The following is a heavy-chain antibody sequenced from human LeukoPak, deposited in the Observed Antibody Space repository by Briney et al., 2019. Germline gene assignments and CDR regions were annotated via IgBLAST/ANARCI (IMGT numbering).Heavy chain of an antibody. CDR3: ARDYYMGIVDQ. Sequence: GGSLRLSCEASGFTFSNHWMHWVRQAPGKGLVWVSVISKDGSTSIYADSVRGRLTISGDNAKNTLYLQMNSLRVEDTSVYYCARDYYMGIVDQWGQGTRVTVSS. CDR2: ISKDGSTS. V-gene: IGHV3-74*01. J-gene: IGHJ5*02. CDR1: GFTFSNHW. D-gene: IGHD3-22*01.